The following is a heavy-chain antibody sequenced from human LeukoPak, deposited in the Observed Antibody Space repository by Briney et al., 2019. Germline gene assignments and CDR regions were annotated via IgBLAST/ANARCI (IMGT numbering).Heavy chain of an antibody. CDR1: GFTFSYA. CDR3: ARDSSNGYSSSWGYYYYMDV. J-gene: IGHJ6*03. D-gene: IGHD6-13*01. CDR2: ISSNGGST. V-gene: IGHV3-64*01. Sequence: PGGSLRLSCAASGFTFSYAMHWVRQAPGKGLAYVSAISSNGGSTYYANSVKGRFTISRDNSKNTLYLQMGSLRAEDMAVYYCARDSSNGYSSSWGYYYYMDVWGKGTTVTVSS.